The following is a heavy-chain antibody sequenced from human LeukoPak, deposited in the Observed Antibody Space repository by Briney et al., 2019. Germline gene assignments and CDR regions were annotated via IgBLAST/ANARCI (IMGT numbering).Heavy chain of an antibody. CDR3: ARDILGWNDVDYFDY. Sequence: GGSLRLSCAASGFTFSSYEMNWFRQAPGKGLEWVSYISSSGSTIYYADSVKGRLTISRDNAKNSLYLQMNSLRAEDTAVYYCARDILGWNDVDYFDYWGQGTLVTVSS. J-gene: IGHJ4*02. V-gene: IGHV3-48*03. CDR1: GFTFSSYE. D-gene: IGHD1-1*01. CDR2: ISSSGSTI.